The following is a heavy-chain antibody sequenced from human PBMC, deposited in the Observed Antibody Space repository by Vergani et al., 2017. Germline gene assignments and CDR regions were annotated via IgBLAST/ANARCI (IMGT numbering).Heavy chain of an antibody. V-gene: IGHV1-46*01. CDR2: INPSGGST. J-gene: IGHJ3*02. CDR1: GYTYTSYY. D-gene: IGHD6-6*01. Sequence: QVQLVQSGAEVKKPGASVKVSCKASGYTYTSYYMHWVRQAPGQGLEWMGIINPSGGSTSYAQKFQGRVTMTRDTSTSTVYMLLSSLRSEDTAVYYCARAISIAARRDAFDIWGQGTMVTVSS. CDR3: ARAISIAARRDAFDI.